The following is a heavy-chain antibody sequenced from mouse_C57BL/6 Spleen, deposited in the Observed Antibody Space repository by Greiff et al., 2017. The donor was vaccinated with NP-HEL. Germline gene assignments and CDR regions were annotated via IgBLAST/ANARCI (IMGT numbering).Heavy chain of an antibody. CDR3: ARGERVVETGAFDY. CDR1: GYTFTDYY. Sequence: EVQLQQSGPELVKPGASVKISCKASGYTFTDYYMNWVKQSHGKSLEWIGDINPNNGGTSYNQKLKGKATLTVDKSSSTAYMELRSLKSEDSAVYYCARGERVVETGAFDYWGQGTTLTVSS. CDR2: INPNNGGT. D-gene: IGHD1-1*01. V-gene: IGHV1-26*01. J-gene: IGHJ2*01.